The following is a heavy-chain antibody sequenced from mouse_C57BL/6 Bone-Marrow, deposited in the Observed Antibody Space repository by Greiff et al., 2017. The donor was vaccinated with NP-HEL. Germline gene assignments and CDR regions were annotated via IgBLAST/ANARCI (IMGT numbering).Heavy chain of an antibody. D-gene: IGHD4-1*01. CDR1: GYTFTSYT. CDR2: INPSSGYT. J-gene: IGHJ2*01. V-gene: IGHV1-4*01. Sequence: VQGVESGAELARPGASVKMSCKASGYTFTSYTMHWVKQRPGQGLEWIGYINPSSGYTKYNQKFKDKATLTADKSSSTAYMQLSSLTSEDSAVYYCARELGLDYWGQGTTLTVSS. CDR3: ARELGLDY.